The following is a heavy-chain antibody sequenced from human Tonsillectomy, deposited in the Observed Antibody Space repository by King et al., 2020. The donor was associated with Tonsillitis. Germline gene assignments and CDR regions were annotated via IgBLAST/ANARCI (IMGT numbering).Heavy chain of an antibody. CDR1: GFTFSSSYD. V-gene: IGHV3-13*01. J-gene: IGHJ4*02. D-gene: IGHD2-8*01. Sequence: QLVQSGGGLVQPGGSMRLSCAVSGFTFSSSYDMYLVRQPTGKGLEWVSAIGTAGDTYYSGSVKGRFTISRDNAKDSLYLHMNSLRVGDTAVYYCRAVTTNGDFDYWGQGTLVTVSS. CDR3: RAVTTNGDFDY. CDR2: IGTAGDT.